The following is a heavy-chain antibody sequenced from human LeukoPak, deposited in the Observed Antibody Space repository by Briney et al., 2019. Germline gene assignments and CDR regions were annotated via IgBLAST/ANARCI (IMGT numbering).Heavy chain of an antibody. Sequence: GGSLRLSCAASGFTFSSYAMSWVRQAPGKGLEWVPALSGGGDSTYYADSVKGRFTISRDNSKNTLYLQMNSLRAEDTAIYYCAKDRARGGATDFDYWGQGTLVTVSS. J-gene: IGHJ4*02. V-gene: IGHV3-23*01. D-gene: IGHD1-26*01. CDR1: GFTFSSYA. CDR3: AKDRARGGATDFDY. CDR2: LSGGGDST.